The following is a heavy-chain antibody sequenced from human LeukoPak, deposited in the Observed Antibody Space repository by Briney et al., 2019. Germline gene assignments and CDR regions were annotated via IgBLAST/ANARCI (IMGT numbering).Heavy chain of an antibody. CDR2: INPNSGGT. J-gene: IGHJ4*02. Sequence: ASVKVSCKAFGYSFTSYYMHWVRQAPGQGLEWMGWINPNSGGTNYAQKFQGRVTMTRDTSISTAYMELSRLRSDDTAVYYCARVPIAYYGSGTVDYWGQGTLVAVSS. CDR3: ARVPIAYYGSGTVDY. V-gene: IGHV1-2*02. D-gene: IGHD3-10*01. CDR1: GYSFTSYY.